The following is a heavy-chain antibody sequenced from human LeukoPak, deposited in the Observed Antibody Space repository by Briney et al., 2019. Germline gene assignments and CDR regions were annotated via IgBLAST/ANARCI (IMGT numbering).Heavy chain of an antibody. CDR1: GFTFSTYT. Sequence: PGGSLRLSCAASGFTFSTYTMHWVRQAPGKGLEWVAVISYDGSNKHYADSVKGRFTTSRDNSKNTLYLQMNSLRAEDTAVYYCTTELMAGDFWSGSFYYYGMDVWGQGATVTVSS. J-gene: IGHJ6*02. V-gene: IGHV3-30*04. CDR3: TTELMAGDFWSGSFYYYGMDV. CDR2: ISYDGSNK. D-gene: IGHD3-3*01.